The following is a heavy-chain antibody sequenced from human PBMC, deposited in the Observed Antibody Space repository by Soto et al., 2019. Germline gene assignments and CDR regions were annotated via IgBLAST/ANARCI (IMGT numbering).Heavy chain of an antibody. CDR1: GYTFTVYY. J-gene: IGHJ4*02. V-gene: IGHV1-2*04. Sequence: QVQLVQSGAEVKKPGASVKVSCKASGYTFTVYYMHWVRQAPGQGLEWMGWINPNSGGTHYAQKFQGWVTMTRDTCISTAYMELSMRKSDDTAVYYCARVYGDYGDFDYLGQGTLVTVSS. CDR2: INPNSGGT. D-gene: IGHD4-17*01. CDR3: ARVYGDYGDFDY.